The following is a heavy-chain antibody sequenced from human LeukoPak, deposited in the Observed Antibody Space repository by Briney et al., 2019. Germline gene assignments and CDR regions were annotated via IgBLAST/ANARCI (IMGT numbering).Heavy chain of an antibody. V-gene: IGHV3-64D*06. Sequence: PGGSLRLSSSASGFTFSSYAMHWVRQAPGKGLEYVSAISSNGGSTYYADSVKGRFTISRDNSKNTLYLQMSSLRAEDTAVYYCVSDSGSYYPYDAFDIWGQGTMVTVSS. J-gene: IGHJ3*02. CDR2: ISSNGGST. CDR1: GFTFSSYA. CDR3: VSDSGSYYPYDAFDI. D-gene: IGHD1-26*01.